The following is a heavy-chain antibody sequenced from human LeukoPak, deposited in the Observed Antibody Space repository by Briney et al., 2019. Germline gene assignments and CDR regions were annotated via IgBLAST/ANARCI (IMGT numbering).Heavy chain of an antibody. J-gene: IGHJ4*02. D-gene: IGHD3-10*01. Sequence: SETPSLTCSVSGDSVSNGNYYWSWLRQPPGKALEWIGYIYYTGSAYYNPSLEGRVALSVDTSRNQFSVKLNSVTAADTAVYYCARSQSYYGSGDYWSPGTLVTVSS. CDR2: IYYTGSA. CDR3: ARSQSYYGSGDY. CDR1: GDSVSNGNYY. V-gene: IGHV4-61*01.